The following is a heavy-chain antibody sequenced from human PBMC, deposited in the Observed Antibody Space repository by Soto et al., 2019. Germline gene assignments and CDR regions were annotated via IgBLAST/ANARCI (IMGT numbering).Heavy chain of an antibody. CDR3: AKDGPVEVSYTAMVNMDY. Sequence: GGSLRLSCAASGFTFSSYGMHWVRQAPGKGLEWVAVISYDGSNKYYADSVKGRFTISRDNSKNTLYLQMNSLRAEDTAVYYCAKDGPVEVSYTAMVNMDYWGQGTLVTVSS. CDR2: ISYDGSNK. D-gene: IGHD5-18*01. J-gene: IGHJ4*02. CDR1: GFTFSSYG. V-gene: IGHV3-30*18.